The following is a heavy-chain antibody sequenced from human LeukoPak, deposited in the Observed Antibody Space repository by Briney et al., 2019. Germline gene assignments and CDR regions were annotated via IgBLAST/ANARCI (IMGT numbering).Heavy chain of an antibody. CDR3: VKRGYCTTASCTYAFDI. CDR2: ISDSGDNT. V-gene: IGHV3-23*01. Sequence: GGSLRLSCAASGFTFTNYAMNWVRQAPGKGLEWVSIISDSGDNTYYAGSVKGRFTISRDNSKNTLYLQLNSLRAEDTALYYCVKRGYCTTASCTYAFDIWGQGTMVTVSS. D-gene: IGHD2-2*01. CDR1: GFTFTNYA. J-gene: IGHJ3*02.